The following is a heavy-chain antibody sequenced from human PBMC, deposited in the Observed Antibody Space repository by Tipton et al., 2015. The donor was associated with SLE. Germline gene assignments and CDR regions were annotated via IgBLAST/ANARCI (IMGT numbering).Heavy chain of an antibody. Sequence: SLRLSCAASGFTFDSYEMTWVRQAPGKGLEWVAHISSSGDTVFHADSVKGRFTISRDNAKNSLYLQMNSLRAEDTALYYCAKDKVWGGYDSPYFDYWGQGTLVTVSS. CDR2: ISSSGDTV. CDR3: AKDKVWGGYDSPYFDY. V-gene: IGHV3-48*03. J-gene: IGHJ4*02. CDR1: GFTFDSYE. D-gene: IGHD5-12*01.